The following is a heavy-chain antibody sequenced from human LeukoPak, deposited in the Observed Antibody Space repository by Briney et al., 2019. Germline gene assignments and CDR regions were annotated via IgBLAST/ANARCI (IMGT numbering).Heavy chain of an antibody. Sequence: GGSLRLSCAASGFTFSSYGMSWVRQAPGKGLEWVSAISGSGGSTYYADSVKGRFTISRDNSKNTLYLQMNSLRAEDTAVYYCAKGPIVVVPAATYFDYWGQRTLVTVSS. CDR2: ISGSGGST. V-gene: IGHV3-23*01. CDR1: GFTFSSYG. D-gene: IGHD2-2*01. CDR3: AKGPIVVVPAATYFDY. J-gene: IGHJ4*02.